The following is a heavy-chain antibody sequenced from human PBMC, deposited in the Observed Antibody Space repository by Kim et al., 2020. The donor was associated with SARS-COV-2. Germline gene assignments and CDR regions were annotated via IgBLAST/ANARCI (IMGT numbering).Heavy chain of an antibody. CDR3: ARDRETSEGFWGYEAFD. CDR1: GFTFSRYW. J-gene: IGHJ3*02. CDR2: VKQDESQE. Sequence: GGSLRLSCTASGFTFSRYWMSWVRQAPGKGLEWVATVKQDESQEYYVDSVKGRFSISRDNAKNSLSLQMNSLRSEDTAVYYCARDRETSEGFWGYEAFD. V-gene: IGHV3-7*01. D-gene: IGHD7-27*01.